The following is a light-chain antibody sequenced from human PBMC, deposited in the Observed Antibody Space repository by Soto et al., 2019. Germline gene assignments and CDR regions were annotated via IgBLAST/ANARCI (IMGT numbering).Light chain of an antibody. CDR1: QSVSSNY. Sequence: IMLTQSPGTLSLSPGERATLSCRASQSVSSNYLAWYQQKLGQAPRLLIYGASSRATGIPDRFSGSGSGTDFTLTISRLEPVDFAVYYCQQYGSSPRYTFVQGTKLEIK. CDR2: GAS. V-gene: IGKV3-20*01. J-gene: IGKJ2*01. CDR3: QQYGSSPRYT.